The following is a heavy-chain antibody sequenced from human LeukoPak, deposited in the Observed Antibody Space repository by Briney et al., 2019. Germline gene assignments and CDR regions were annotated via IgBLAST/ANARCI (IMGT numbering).Heavy chain of an antibody. CDR1: GYTFTSYG. Sequence: GASVTVSCKASGYTFTSYGISWVRQAPGQVLEWMGWISAYNGNTNYAQKLQGRVTMTTDTSTSTAYMELRSLRSDDTAVYYCASGYSSGWYDPISFGYWGQGTLVTVCS. CDR2: ISAYNGNT. J-gene: IGHJ4*02. D-gene: IGHD6-19*01. CDR3: ASGYSSGWYDPISFGY. V-gene: IGHV1-18*01.